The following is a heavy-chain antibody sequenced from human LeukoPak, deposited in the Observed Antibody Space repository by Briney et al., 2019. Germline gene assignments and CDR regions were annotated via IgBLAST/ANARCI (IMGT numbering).Heavy chain of an antibody. CDR3: ARLSSTYSSGWYVY. J-gene: IGHJ4*02. V-gene: IGHV3-20*04. CDR1: GYTFDDYG. D-gene: IGHD6-19*01. CDR2: INWNGGST. Sequence: GGSLRLSCAASGYTFDDYGMSWVRQAPGKGLEWVSGINWNGGSTGYADSVKGRFTISRDNAKNSLYLQMNSLRAEDTALYYCARLSSTYSSGWYVYWGQGTLVTVSS.